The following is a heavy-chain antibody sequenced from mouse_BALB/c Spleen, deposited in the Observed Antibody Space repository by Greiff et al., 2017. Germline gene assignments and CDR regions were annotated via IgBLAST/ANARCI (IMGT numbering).Heavy chain of an antibody. Sequence: VQLQQSGAELARPGASVKLSCKASGYTFTSYWMQWVKQRPGQGLEWIGAIYPGDGDTRYTQKFKGKATLTADKSSSTAYMQLSSLASEDSAVYYCARVGETFDYWGQGTTLTVSS. J-gene: IGHJ2*01. D-gene: IGHD1-1*01. CDR1: GYTFTSYW. CDR3: ARVGETFDY. CDR2: IYPGDGDT. V-gene: IGHV1-87*01.